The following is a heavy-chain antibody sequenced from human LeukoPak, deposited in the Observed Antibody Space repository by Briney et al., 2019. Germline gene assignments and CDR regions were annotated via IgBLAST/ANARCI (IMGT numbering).Heavy chain of an antibody. CDR2: IIPIFGTT. Sequence: SVKVSCKASGGTFSSYAISWVRQAPGQGLEWMGGIIPIFGTTNYAQKFQGRVTITADESTSTAYMELSSLRSEDTAVYYCARVGYCSGGSCPRRNYYYYYMDVWGKGTTVTISS. CDR3: ARVGYCSGGSCPRRNYYYYYMDV. J-gene: IGHJ6*03. CDR1: GGTFSSYA. V-gene: IGHV1-69*13. D-gene: IGHD2-15*01.